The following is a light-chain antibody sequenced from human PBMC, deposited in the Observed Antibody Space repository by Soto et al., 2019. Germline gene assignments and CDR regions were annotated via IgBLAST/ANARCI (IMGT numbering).Light chain of an antibody. Sequence: DIQMTQSPSSLSASVGDRVTITCQASQDISNYLNWYQQKPGKAPKLGIYHASNLETGVPSRFSGSGFGTDCSFTISSLQPEDIATYYCQQDDSLPMYTFGQGTKLEIK. CDR3: QQDDSLPMYT. CDR1: QDISNY. CDR2: HAS. J-gene: IGKJ2*01. V-gene: IGKV1-33*01.